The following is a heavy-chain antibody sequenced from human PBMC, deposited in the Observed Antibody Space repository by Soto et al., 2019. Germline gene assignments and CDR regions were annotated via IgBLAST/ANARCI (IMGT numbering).Heavy chain of an antibody. Sequence: QVLLVESGGALVKPGGSLRLSCAASGFTFSDYYMSWIRQPPGKGLEWVSYISKTSTYSNYGDSMKGRFTISRDNAKNSLYLQMNSLRAEDTAVYYCARDNGGTFDYWGQGTLVTVSS. CDR2: ISKTSTYS. CDR3: ARDNGGTFDY. D-gene: IGHD2-8*01. CDR1: GFTFSDYY. V-gene: IGHV3-11*05. J-gene: IGHJ4*02.